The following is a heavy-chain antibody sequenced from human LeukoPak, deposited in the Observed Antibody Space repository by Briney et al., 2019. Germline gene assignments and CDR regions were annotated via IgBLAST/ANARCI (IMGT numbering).Heavy chain of an antibody. D-gene: IGHD6-19*01. J-gene: IGHJ4*02. CDR2: ISRAGGST. V-gene: IGHV3-23*01. CDR3: TKINRGEVAGHFDL. Sequence: GGSLRLSCAASGFTFSSYAMSWVRQAPGKGLEWVSAISRAGGSTYYADSVKGRFTISRDNSKNTLYLQMNSLRAEDTALYYCTKINRGEVAGHFDLWGQGTLVTVSS. CDR1: GFTFSSYA.